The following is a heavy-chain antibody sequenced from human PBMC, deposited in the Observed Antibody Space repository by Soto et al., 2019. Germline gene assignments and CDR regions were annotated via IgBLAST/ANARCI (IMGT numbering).Heavy chain of an antibody. CDR1: GFTFSSYA. D-gene: IGHD3-10*01. V-gene: IGHV3-23*01. J-gene: IGHJ3*02. Sequence: EVQLLESGGGLVQPGGSLRLSCAASGFTFSSYAMSWVRQAPGKGLEWVSTISGSGGNTYYADSVKGRFTISRDNSKNTLYLQMNSLRAEDTAVYYCAKGGWFGENAFDIWGQGTMVTVSS. CDR3: AKGGWFGENAFDI. CDR2: ISGSGGNT.